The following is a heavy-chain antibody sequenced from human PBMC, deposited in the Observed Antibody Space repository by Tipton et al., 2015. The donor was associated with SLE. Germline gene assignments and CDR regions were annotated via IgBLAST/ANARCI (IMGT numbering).Heavy chain of an antibody. CDR2: IYPGDSDT. D-gene: IGHD2-2*01. CDR3: ARMDASLGPFDY. V-gene: IGHV5-51*03. CDR1: GYSFTNYW. Sequence: QSGPEVKKPGESLRISCKGSGYSFTNYWIAWVRQMPGKGLEWMGIIYPGDSDTRYSPSFQGQVTISADKSISAAYLQWSSLKASDTAVYYCARMDASLGPFDYWGQGTLVTVSA. J-gene: IGHJ4*02.